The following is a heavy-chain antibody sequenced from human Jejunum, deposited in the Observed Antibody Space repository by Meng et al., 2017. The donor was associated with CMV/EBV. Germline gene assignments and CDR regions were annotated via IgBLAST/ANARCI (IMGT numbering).Heavy chain of an antibody. V-gene: IGHV3-23*01. J-gene: IGHJ4*02. Sequence: GFTFSPHAVCWVCPAPGKGLECVSGFSRNGESTYYADSVRGRFTISRDNSENTLYLQMNSLRAEDTAVYYCAKGSRDGYNGLFDYWGQGALVTVSS. D-gene: IGHD5-24*01. CDR3: AKGSRDGYNGLFDY. CDR1: GFTFSPHA. CDR2: FSRNGEST.